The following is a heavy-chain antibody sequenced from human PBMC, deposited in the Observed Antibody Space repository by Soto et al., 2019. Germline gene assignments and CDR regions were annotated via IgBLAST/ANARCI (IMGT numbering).Heavy chain of an antibody. CDR1: GFTFSSYA. J-gene: IGHJ5*02. CDR3: ARGGITIFGVDPTFNWFDP. D-gene: IGHD3-3*01. Sequence: PGGSLRLSCAASGFTFSSYAMHWVRQAPGKGLEWVAVISYDGSNKYYADSVKGRFTISRDNSKNTLYLQMNSLRAEDTAVYYCARGGITIFGVDPTFNWFDPWGQGTMVTVSS. V-gene: IGHV3-30-3*01. CDR2: ISYDGSNK.